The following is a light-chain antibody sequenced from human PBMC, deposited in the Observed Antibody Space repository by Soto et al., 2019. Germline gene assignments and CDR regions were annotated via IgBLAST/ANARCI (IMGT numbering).Light chain of an antibody. Sequence: DVVMTQTXXXXXVAPGQPASISCKSSQSLLHITGETFLFWYLQKPGQSPQLLIYEVSTRVSGVPDRFSGSGSGTDFTLEISRVETDDVGIYYCMQSTQLPPTFGQGTRLGIE. V-gene: IGKV2D-29*02. J-gene: IGKJ5*01. CDR1: QSLLHITGETF. CDR3: MQSTQLPPT. CDR2: EVS.